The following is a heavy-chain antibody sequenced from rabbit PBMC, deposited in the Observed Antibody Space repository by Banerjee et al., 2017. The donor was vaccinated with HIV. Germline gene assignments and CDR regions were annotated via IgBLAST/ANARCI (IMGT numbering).Heavy chain of an antibody. D-gene: IGHD6-1*01. J-gene: IGHJ4*01. CDR2: IYPGFGIT. V-gene: IGHV1S7*01. Sequence: QSLEESGGGLVQPGGSLTLSCKASGFDFSSYYMSWVRQAPGKGLEWIGIIYPGFGITNYASWVNGRFTISRDNAQNTLYLQLNSLTAADTATYFCARTVGYAVYGDGAFDLWGPGTLVTVS. CDR1: GFDFSSYY. CDR3: ARTVGYAVYGDGAFDL.